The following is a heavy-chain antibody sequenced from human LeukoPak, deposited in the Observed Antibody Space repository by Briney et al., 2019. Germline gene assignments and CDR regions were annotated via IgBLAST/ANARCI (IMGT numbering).Heavy chain of an antibody. D-gene: IGHD1-26*01. Sequence: PSETLSLTCDISGTAISSYFWDWIRQSPAKGLEWIGYFYHNGGTSYNPSLRSRVTISVASSQKKLSLQVTSMTAADTAIYYCAGRRMGRYYDHWGQGTLVAVSS. J-gene: IGHJ4*02. CDR3: AGRRMGRYYDH. V-gene: IGHV4-4*09. CDR1: GTAISSYF. CDR2: FYHNGGT.